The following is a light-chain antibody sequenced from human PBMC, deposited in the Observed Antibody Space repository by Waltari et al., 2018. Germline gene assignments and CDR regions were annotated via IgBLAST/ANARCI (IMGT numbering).Light chain of an antibody. CDR1: QSVLYSSNNKNY. CDR2: WAS. V-gene: IGKV4-1*01. J-gene: IGKJ4*01. CDR3: QQYYSTPLT. Sequence: DIVMTQSPDSLALSLGERATINCNSSQSVLYSSNNKNYFAWYQQKPGQPPKLLIYWASTRESGVPDRFSGSGSGTDFTLTISSLQAEDVAVYYCQQYYSTPLTFGGGTKVEIK.